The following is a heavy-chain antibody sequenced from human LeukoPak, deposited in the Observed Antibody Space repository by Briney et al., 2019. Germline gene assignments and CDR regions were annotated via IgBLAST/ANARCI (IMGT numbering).Heavy chain of an antibody. CDR3: TKDRILRYFDWLFDLDY. V-gene: IGHV3-30*02. J-gene: IGHJ4*02. CDR2: IRYDGSNK. CDR1: GFTFSSYG. D-gene: IGHD3-9*01. Sequence: PGGSLRLSCAASGFTFSSYGMRWVRQAPGKGLEWVAFIRYDGSNKYYADSVKGRFTISRDTSKNPLYLQMNSLRAEDTAVYYCTKDRILRYFDWLFDLDYWGQGTLVTVSS.